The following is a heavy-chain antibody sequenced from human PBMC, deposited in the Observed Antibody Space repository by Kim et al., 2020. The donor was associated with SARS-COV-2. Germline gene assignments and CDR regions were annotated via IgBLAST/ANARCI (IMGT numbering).Heavy chain of an antibody. D-gene: IGHD3-9*01. CDR3: AKIGDILTGYLGPFDY. J-gene: IGHJ4*02. Sequence: SEKGRLTISRDNSKNTLYLQMNSLGAEDTAVYYCAKIGDILTGYLGPFDYWGQGALVTVSS. V-gene: IGHV3-23*03.